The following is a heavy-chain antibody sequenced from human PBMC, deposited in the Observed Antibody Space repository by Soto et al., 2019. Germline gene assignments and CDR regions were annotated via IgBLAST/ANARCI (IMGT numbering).Heavy chain of an antibody. Sequence: GGSLRLSXAASGFTFSTYAMNWVRQAPGKGLEWVSSISSTSSFRYYADSVKGRFTISRDNAKNSLYLQMNSLRAQDTAVYYCARGAPGRDGYNLDFQHWGQGTLVTVSS. CDR2: ISSTSSFR. CDR3: ARGAPGRDGYNLDFQH. V-gene: IGHV3-21*01. CDR1: GFTFSTYA. J-gene: IGHJ1*01. D-gene: IGHD5-12*01.